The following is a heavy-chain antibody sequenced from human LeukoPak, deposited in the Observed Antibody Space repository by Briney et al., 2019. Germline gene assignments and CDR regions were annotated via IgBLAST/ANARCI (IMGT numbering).Heavy chain of an antibody. CDR1: GGSISSYY. CDR2: IYYSGST. J-gene: IGHJ3*02. D-gene: IGHD3-10*01. CDR3: ARDLSGIGAFDI. Sequence: KPSETLSLTCTVSGGSISSYYWSWIRQPPGKGLEWIGYIYYSGSTNYNPSLKGRVTISVDTSKNQFSLKLSSVTAADTAVYYCARDLSGIGAFDIWGQGTMVTVSS. V-gene: IGHV4-59*01.